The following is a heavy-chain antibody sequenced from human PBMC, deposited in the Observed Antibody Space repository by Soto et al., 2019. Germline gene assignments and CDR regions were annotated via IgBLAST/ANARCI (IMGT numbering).Heavy chain of an antibody. Sequence: SVKVSCKASGGTFSSYAISWVRQAPGQGLEWMGGIIPIFGTANYEQKFQGRVTITADKSTSTAYMELSSLRSEDTAVYYCAREYYYDSSGYSRYYYYGMDVWGQGTTVTVSS. D-gene: IGHD3-22*01. CDR1: GGTFSSYA. CDR3: AREYYYDSSGYSRYYYYGMDV. J-gene: IGHJ6*02. CDR2: IIPIFGTA. V-gene: IGHV1-69*06.